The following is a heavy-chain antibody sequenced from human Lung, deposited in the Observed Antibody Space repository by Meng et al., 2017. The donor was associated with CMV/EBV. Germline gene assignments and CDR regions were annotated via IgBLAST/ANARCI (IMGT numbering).Heavy chain of an antibody. Sequence: GESLKISCXASGFTFSSYSMNWVRQAPGKGLEWVSSISNSGAYIYYADSVKGRFSISRDNAQNSLYLHMNSLRAEDTAVYYCTRDVSPRSSAYFAIYYFYALDVWGQGXAVTVSS. CDR3: TRDVSPRSSAYFAIYYFYALDV. CDR2: ISNSGAYI. D-gene: IGHD2-21*01. CDR1: GFTFSSYS. J-gene: IGHJ6*02. V-gene: IGHV3-21*01.